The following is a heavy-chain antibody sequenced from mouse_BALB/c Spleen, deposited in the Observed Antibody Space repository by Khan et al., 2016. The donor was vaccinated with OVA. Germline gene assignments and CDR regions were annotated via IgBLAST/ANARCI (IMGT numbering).Heavy chain of an antibody. J-gene: IGHJ2*01. CDR1: GFSLTNYG. V-gene: IGHV2-9*02. Sequence: QVQLKESGPGLVAPSQSLSITCTVSGFSLTNYGVHWVRQPPEKGLEWLGVIWAGGSTNYNSALMSRLSISKDNSKSQVFLKMNSLQTDDTAMYFCARNRGPDYFDYWGQGTTLTVSS. CDR3: ARNRGPDYFDY. CDR2: IWAGGST. D-gene: IGHD3-3*01.